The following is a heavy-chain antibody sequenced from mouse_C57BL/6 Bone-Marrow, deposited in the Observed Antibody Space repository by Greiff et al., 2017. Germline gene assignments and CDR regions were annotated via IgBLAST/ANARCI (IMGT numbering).Heavy chain of an antibody. D-gene: IGHD2-1*01. CDR1: GDSITSGS. Sequence: EVKLMESGPSLVNPSPTLSLPCSVPGDSITSGSWNWIRKFPGHKLEYMGYISSSGSTSYNPSLNSRISITRDTSKNQYYLQLNSVTTEDTATYYGAGESYGKSFAYGGQGTLGTVSA. CDR2: ISSSGST. V-gene: IGHV3-8*02. CDR3: AGESYGKSFAY. J-gene: IGHJ3*01.